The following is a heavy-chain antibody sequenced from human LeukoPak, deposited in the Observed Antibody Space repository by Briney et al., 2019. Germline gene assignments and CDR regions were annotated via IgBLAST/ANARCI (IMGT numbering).Heavy chain of an antibody. V-gene: IGHV3-23*01. D-gene: IGHD4-17*01. J-gene: IGHJ4*02. CDR3: AKGLSHYGDYLAFDY. Sequence: GGSLRLSCAASGFTFSSYAMSWVRQAPGKGLEWVSAISGSGGSTYYADSVKGRFTISRDNSKSTLYLQMNSLRAEDTAVYYCAKGLSHYGDYLAFDYWGQGTLVTVSS. CDR1: GFTFSSYA. CDR2: ISGSGGST.